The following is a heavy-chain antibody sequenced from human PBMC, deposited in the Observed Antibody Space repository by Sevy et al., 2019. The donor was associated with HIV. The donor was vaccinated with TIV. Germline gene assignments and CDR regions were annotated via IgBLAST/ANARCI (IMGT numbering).Heavy chain of an antibody. J-gene: IGHJ6*02. CDR3: ARAGFLEWPYNAMDV. Sequence: ASVKVSCKSSGYTFSDYGISWVRQAPGQGLEWMGWMSTYNANANYAQKFQGRVTMTTDTSTSTAYMELRSLRSDDTAVYYCARAGFLEWPYNAMDVWGQGTTVTVSS. CDR1: GYTFSDYG. V-gene: IGHV1-18*01. D-gene: IGHD3-3*01. CDR2: MSTYNANA.